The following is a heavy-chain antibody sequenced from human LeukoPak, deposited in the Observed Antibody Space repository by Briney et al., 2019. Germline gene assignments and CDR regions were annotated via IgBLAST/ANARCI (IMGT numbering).Heavy chain of an antibody. CDR2: IKQDGSEK. CDR3: AREPLCEWSTSCYSPFDY. V-gene: IGHV3-7*01. Sequence: GGSLRLSCAASGFTFSSYWMSWVRQAPGKGLEWVANIKQDGSEKYYVDSVKGRFTISRDNAKNSLYLQMNSLRAEDTAVYYCAREPLCEWSTSCYSPFDYWGQGTLVTVSS. D-gene: IGHD2-2*01. CDR1: GFTFSSYW. J-gene: IGHJ4*02.